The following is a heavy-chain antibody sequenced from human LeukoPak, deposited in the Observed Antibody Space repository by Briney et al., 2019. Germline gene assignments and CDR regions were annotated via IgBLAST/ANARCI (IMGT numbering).Heavy chain of an antibody. Sequence: PSETLSLTCTVSGGSISSSSYYWGWIRQPPGKGLEWIGSIYYSGSTYYNPSLKRRVTISFVTSKNQFSLKLSSVTAADTAVYYCARRDRYCSSTSCYGHRFDPWGQGTLVTVSS. CDR1: GGSISSSSYY. V-gene: IGHV4-39*01. D-gene: IGHD2-2*01. CDR3: ARRDRYCSSTSCYGHRFDP. CDR2: IYYSGST. J-gene: IGHJ5*02.